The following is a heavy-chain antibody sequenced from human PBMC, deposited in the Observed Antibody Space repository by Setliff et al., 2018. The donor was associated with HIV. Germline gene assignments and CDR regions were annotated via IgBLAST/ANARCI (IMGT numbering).Heavy chain of an antibody. V-gene: IGHV4-38-2*02. Sequence: PSETLSLTCAVSGYSISSGYYWGWIRQPPGKGLEWIGSIYHSGSTYYNPSLKSRVTISVDTSKKQFSLKLSSVTAADTAVYYCAREVVVGATGGMDVWGQGTTVTVSS. CDR3: AREVVVGATGGMDV. CDR1: GYSISSGYY. CDR2: IYHSGST. J-gene: IGHJ6*02. D-gene: IGHD1-26*01.